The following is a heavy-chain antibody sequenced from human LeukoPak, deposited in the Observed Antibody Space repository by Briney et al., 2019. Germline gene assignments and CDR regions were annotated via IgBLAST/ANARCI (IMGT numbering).Heavy chain of an antibody. J-gene: IGHJ4*02. CDR1: GFTFSSYG. Sequence: SGGSLRLSCAASGFTFSSYGMHLVRQAPGKGLEWVAVIWYDGSNKYYADSVKGRFTISRDNSKNTLYLQMNSLRAEDTAVYYCAKADVEMATMAPDYWGQGTLVTASS. CDR3: AKADVEMATMAPDY. CDR2: IWYDGSNK. D-gene: IGHD5-24*01. V-gene: IGHV3-33*06.